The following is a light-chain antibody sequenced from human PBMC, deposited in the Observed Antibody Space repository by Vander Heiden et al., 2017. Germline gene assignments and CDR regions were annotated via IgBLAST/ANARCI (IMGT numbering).Light chain of an antibody. J-gene: IGKJ1*01. CDR3: QQSDSTMWT. CDR2: SAF. V-gene: IGKV1-39*01. CDR1: QTINTY. Sequence: DFQMTHSPSSLSASIGDRVTITCRASQTINTYLTWYQQKPGEAPKLLIYSAFNLQDGVPSRFSGSRSGTNFTLTISSLQPEDFASYFCQQSDSTMWTFGQGTKVEVK.